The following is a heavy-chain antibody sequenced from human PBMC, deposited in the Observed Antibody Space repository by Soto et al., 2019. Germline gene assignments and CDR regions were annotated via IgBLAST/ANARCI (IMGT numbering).Heavy chain of an antibody. V-gene: IGHV3-30-3*01. CDR1: RFTFSSYA. CDR3: ARAAAYFYNYCYAMDV. CDR2: ISHDGSEK. Sequence: QVQLVESGGGLVQPGKSLRLSCAASRFTFSSYAMDWVRQAPGKGLEWVAVISHDGSEKYYGDSVKGRFTISRDNPKNTVYLQMNSLRPEDTAVYYCARAAAYFYNYCYAMDVWGQGTAVTVSS. D-gene: IGHD6-13*01. J-gene: IGHJ6*02.